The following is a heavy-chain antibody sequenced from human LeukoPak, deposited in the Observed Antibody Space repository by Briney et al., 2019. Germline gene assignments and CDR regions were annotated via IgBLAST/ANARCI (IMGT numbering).Heavy chain of an antibody. CDR3: ARVLKWGAVARFDY. CDR2: IYYSGST. V-gene: IGHV4-39*07. D-gene: IGHD6-19*01. CDR1: GGSISSSSYY. Sequence: SETLSLTCTVSGGSISSSSYYWGWIRQPPGKGLEWIGSIYYSGSTYYNPSLKSRVTISVDTSKNQFSLKLSSVTAADTAVYYCARVLKWGAVARFDYWGQGTLVTVSS. J-gene: IGHJ4*02.